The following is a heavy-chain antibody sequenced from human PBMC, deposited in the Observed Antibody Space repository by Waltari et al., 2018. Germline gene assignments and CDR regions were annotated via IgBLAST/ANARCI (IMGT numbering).Heavy chain of an antibody. CDR2: INPKSGAT. J-gene: IGHJ3*01. CDR3: ARDLFPNFWSGYGFDF. CDR1: GYTFSDHY. V-gene: IGHV1-2*02. D-gene: IGHD3-3*01. Sequence: QVHLVQSGAEVRKPGASVRVSCTTSGYTFSDHYIYWVRQAPGQGLEWMGWINPKSGATNPAQKYQGRVTMTTDTSTNTVYMELRRLTSDDTAVYYCARDLFPNFWSGYGFDFWGQGTKVTVSS.